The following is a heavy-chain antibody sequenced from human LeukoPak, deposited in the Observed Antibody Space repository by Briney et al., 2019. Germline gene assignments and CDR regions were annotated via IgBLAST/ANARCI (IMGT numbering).Heavy chain of an antibody. CDR3: ARRKVLPTAVDAFDI. D-gene: IGHD2-2*01. Sequence: SETLSLTCTVSGGSIINYYWSCVRQPAGKGLEWIGRIFSSGSTDYNPSLKSRVTMSVDTSKNQFSLKLTSMTAADTAVYYCARRKVLPTAVDAFDIWGQGTMVTVSS. CDR2: IFSSGST. V-gene: IGHV4-4*07. J-gene: IGHJ3*02. CDR1: GGSIINYY.